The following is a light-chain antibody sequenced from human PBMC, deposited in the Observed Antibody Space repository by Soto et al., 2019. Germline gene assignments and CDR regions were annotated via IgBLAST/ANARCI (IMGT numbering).Light chain of an antibody. J-gene: IGKJ1*01. CDR2: ATS. V-gene: IGKV1-5*03. CDR1: QSISLL. Sequence: DIHLTQSPSTLSASVGDRVTITCRASQSISLLLAWYQQKPGKAPNLLIYATSTLETGVSSRFSGSGSGTEFTLTISSLQPDDTATYYCQHYNDFSWSFGQGTKVEIK. CDR3: QHYNDFSWS.